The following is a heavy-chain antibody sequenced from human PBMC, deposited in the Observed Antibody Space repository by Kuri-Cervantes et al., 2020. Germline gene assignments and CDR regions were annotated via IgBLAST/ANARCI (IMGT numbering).Heavy chain of an antibody. V-gene: IGHV4-59*08. CDR1: GGSISSYY. J-gene: IGHJ3*02. D-gene: IGHD2-21*02. CDR3: ARSDFLAFDI. CDR2: IYYSGNT. Sequence: GSLRLSCTASGGSISSYYWSWIRQPPGKGLEWIGYIYYSGNTLYNPSLDSRLMISLDTSKNQFSLTVSSVTAADTAVYYCARSDFLAFDIWGQGTMVTVSS.